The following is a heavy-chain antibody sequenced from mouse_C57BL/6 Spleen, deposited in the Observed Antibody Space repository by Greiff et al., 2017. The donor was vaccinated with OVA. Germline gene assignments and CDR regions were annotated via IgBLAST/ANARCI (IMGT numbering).Heavy chain of an antibody. CDR1: GFTFSSYA. D-gene: IGHD1-1*01. CDR3: AREGTTVVAKDY. J-gene: IGHJ2*01. CDR2: ISDGGSYT. V-gene: IGHV5-4*01. Sequence: EVKLMESGGGLVKPGGSLKLSCAASGFTFSSYAMSWVRQTPEKRLEWVATISDGGSYTYYPDNVKGRFTISRDNAKNNLYLQMSHLKSEDTAMYYCAREGTTVVAKDYWGQGTTLTVSS.